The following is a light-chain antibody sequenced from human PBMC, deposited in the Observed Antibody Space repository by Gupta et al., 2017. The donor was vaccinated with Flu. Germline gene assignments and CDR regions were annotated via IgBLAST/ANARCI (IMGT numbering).Light chain of an antibody. Sequence: DIVLTQSPSPLSLSPGERATLSCRASPSFTSNYLAWYQQKPGQAPRLLIYGASSRASGIPDRFSGSGSGTDFTLTISRLEPEDFAVYYCQHYHNTPRTFGQGTKVEIK. CDR1: PSFTSNY. CDR3: QHYHNTPRT. CDR2: GAS. V-gene: IGKV3-20*01. J-gene: IGKJ1*01.